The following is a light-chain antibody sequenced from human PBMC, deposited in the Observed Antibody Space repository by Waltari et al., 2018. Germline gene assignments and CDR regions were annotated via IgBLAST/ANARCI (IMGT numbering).Light chain of an antibody. J-gene: IGLJ3*02. V-gene: IGLV8-61*01. CDR2: KAN. CDR1: SGSASTTSS. CDR3: ALYMGSGIWV. Sequence: QTMGTQEPSLSVSPGGTVTLTRALSSGSASTTSSPTWYQQTPGQAPRTLVYKANARSSGVPDRFSGSILGNTAALTITGAQADDESDYYCALYMGSGIWVFGGGTRLTVL.